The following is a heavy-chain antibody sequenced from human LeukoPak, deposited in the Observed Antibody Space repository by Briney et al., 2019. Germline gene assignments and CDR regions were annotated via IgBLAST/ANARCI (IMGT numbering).Heavy chain of an antibody. J-gene: IGHJ4*02. V-gene: IGHV3-23*01. Sequence: GGSLRLSCAASGFTFSSYDMHWVRQATGKGLEWVSGISGSGGSTYYEDSVKGRFTISRDNSKNTLYLQMNSLRAEDTAVYYCAKNSGGTCYSHLDYWGQGTLVTVSS. D-gene: IGHD2-15*01. CDR3: AKNSGGTCYSHLDY. CDR2: ISGSGGST. CDR1: GFTFSSYD.